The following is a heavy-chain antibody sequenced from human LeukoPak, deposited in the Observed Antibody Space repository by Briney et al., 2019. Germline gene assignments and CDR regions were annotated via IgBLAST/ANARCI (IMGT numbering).Heavy chain of an antibody. D-gene: IGHD6-13*01. J-gene: IGHJ4*02. Sequence: GGSLRLSCVASGLTFSSSSMNWVRQAPGKGLEWVSYISISSTTIYYADSVKGRFTISRDNAKNSLYLQMNSLRDEDTAVYYCARGLRYSSSWYNFDYWGQGTLVTVSS. CDR3: ARGLRYSSSWYNFDY. CDR2: ISISSTTI. CDR1: GLTFSSSS. V-gene: IGHV3-48*02.